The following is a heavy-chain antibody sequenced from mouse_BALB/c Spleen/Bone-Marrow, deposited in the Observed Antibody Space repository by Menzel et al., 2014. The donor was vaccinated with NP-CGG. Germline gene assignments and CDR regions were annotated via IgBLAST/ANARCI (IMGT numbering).Heavy chain of an antibody. CDR2: ISTYSGNI. J-gene: IGHJ3*01. V-gene: IGHV1-67*01. D-gene: IGHD1-1*01. Sequence: VQVVESGPELVRPGVSVKISCKGSGYTFTDYAMHWVKQSHAKSLEWIGVISTYSGNINYNQKFKGKATMTVDKSSSTAYMELARLTSEDSAIYYCARAGYGSSYDWFAYWGQGTLVTVSA. CDR1: GYTFTDYA. CDR3: ARAGYGSSYDWFAY.